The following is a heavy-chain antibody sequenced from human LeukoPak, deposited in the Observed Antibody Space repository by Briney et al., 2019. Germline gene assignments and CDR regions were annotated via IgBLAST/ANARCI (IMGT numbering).Heavy chain of an antibody. CDR3: ARAKRRYCSGGSCPPDNWFDP. D-gene: IGHD2-15*01. CDR1: GGSFSGNY. V-gene: IGHV4-34*01. CDR2: INHSGST. J-gene: IGHJ5*02. Sequence: PSETLSLTCDVYGGSFSGNYWSWIRQPPGKGLECIGEINHSGSTNYNPSLKSRVTISVDTSKNQFSLKLSSVTAADTAVYYCARAKRRYCSGGSCPPDNWFDPWGQGTLVTVSS.